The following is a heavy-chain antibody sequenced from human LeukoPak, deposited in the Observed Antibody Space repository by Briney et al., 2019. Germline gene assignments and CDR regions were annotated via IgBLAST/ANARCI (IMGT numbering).Heavy chain of an antibody. CDR1: GGSFSGYY. CDR2: INHSGST. D-gene: IGHD3-22*01. CDR3: ARQRGYYYSDY. V-gene: IGHV4-34*01. J-gene: IGHJ4*02. Sequence: SETLSLTCAVYGGSFSGYYWSWIRQPPGKGLEWIGEINHSGSTNYNPSLKSRVTISVDTSKNQFSLKLSSVTAADTAVYYCARQRGYYYSDYWGQGTLVTISS.